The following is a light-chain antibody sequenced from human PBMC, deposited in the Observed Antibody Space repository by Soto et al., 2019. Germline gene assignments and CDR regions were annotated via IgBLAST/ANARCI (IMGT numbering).Light chain of an antibody. CDR2: AAS. Sequence: IQMTQSPSSLSASVGDRVTITCLASQGIRNDLGWYQQKPGKAPKLLIYAASSLKTGVPSRFSGSGSGTDFTFTISSLQPEDIATYYCQQYDNLPITFGQGTRLEIK. J-gene: IGKJ5*01. CDR1: QGIRND. CDR3: QQYDNLPIT. V-gene: IGKV1-33*01.